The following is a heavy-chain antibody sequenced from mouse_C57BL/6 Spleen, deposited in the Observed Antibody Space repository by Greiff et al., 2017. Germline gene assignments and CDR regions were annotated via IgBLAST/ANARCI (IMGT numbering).Heavy chain of an antibody. CDR2: IWSGGST. CDR1: GFSLTSYG. Sequence: VKLMESGPGLVQPSQSLSITCTVSGFSLTSYGVHWVRQSPGKGLEWLGVIWSGGSTDYNAAFISRLSISKDNSKSQVFFKMNSLQADDTAIYYCASYGYDVYYAMDYWGQGTSVTVSS. V-gene: IGHV2-2*01. CDR3: ASYGYDVYYAMDY. D-gene: IGHD2-2*01. J-gene: IGHJ4*01.